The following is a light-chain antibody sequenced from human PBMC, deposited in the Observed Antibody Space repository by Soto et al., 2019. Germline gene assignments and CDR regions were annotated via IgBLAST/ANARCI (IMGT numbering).Light chain of an antibody. Sequence: VVLTHSPGTLCFSPGEIATLSFGAIHSVSSYLAWYQQKPGQAPRLLIYDASNRATGIPAKFSGSGSGTEFTLTISSLQSEDFAVYYCQQYNKWPRTFGQGTKVDIK. J-gene: IGKJ1*01. V-gene: IGKV3D-15*01. CDR3: QQYNKWPRT. CDR2: DAS. CDR1: HSVSSY.